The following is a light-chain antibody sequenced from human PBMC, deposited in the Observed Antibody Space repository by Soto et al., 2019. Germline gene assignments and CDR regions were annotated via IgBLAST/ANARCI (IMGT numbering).Light chain of an antibody. CDR2: RAS. CDR3: QQYGSSPWT. Sequence: EIVLTQSPDTLSLSPGEGASLSCRASQSVHTFLAWYQQKPGQAPRLLIYRASSRATGIPDRFTGSGSGADFTLTISRLEPEDFALYHCQQYGSSPWTFGQGTKVDIK. J-gene: IGKJ1*01. CDR1: QSVHTF. V-gene: IGKV3-20*01.